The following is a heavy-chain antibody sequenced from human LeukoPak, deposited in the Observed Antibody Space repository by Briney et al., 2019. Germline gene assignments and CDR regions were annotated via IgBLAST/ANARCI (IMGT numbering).Heavy chain of an antibody. J-gene: IGHJ4*02. CDR3: ARDSGYSTSTTYY. CDR2: ISSGGSGT. V-gene: IGHV3-74*01. Sequence: QPGGSLRLSCAASGFTFSSSWMHWVRQAPGKGLVWVSRISSGGSGTSYADSVKGRFTISRDNAKNMLYLQMNSLRAEDTAVYYCARDSGYSTSTTYYWGQGTLVTVSS. CDR1: GFTFSSSW. D-gene: IGHD6-13*01.